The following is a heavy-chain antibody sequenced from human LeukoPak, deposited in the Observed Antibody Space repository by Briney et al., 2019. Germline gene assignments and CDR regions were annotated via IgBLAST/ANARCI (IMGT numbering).Heavy chain of an antibody. J-gene: IGHJ4*02. D-gene: IGHD1-26*01. CDR2: IYYSGST. CDR3: ARGWLGSYRPFDY. V-gene: IGHV4-39*01. CDR1: GGSISSSSYY. Sequence: PSETLSLTCTVSGGSISSSSYYWGWIRQPPGKGLEWIGSIYYSGSTYYNPSLKSRVTISVDTSKNQFSLKLSSVTAADTAVYYCARGWLGSYRPFDYWGQGTLVTVSS.